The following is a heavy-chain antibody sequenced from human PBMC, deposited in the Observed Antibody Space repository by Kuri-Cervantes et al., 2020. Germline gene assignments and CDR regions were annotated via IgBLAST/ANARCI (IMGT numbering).Heavy chain of an antibody. Sequence: GESLKISCAASGFTFSDYYMSWIRHAPGKVLEWVSYISSSGSTIYYADSVKGRITISRDNAKNSLYLQMNSLRAEDTAVYYCARESTVGATTSVDYWGQGTLVTVSS. CDR3: ARESTVGATTSVDY. D-gene: IGHD1-26*01. J-gene: IGHJ4*02. CDR1: GFTFSDYY. V-gene: IGHV3-11*01. CDR2: ISSSGSTI.